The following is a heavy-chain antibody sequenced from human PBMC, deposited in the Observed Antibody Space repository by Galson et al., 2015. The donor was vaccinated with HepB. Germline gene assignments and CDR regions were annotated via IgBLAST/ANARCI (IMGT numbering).Heavy chain of an antibody. J-gene: IGHJ4*02. Sequence: TLSLTCTVSGGSISSGGYYWSWIRQHPGKGLEWIGYIYYSGSTYNNPSLKSRVTISVDTSKNQFSLKLSSVTAADTAVYYCARATINKDIVVVPAAYYFDYWGQGTLVTVSS. CDR2: IYYSGST. V-gene: IGHV4-31*03. CDR1: GGSISSGGYY. CDR3: ARATINKDIVVVPAAYYFDY. D-gene: IGHD2-2*01.